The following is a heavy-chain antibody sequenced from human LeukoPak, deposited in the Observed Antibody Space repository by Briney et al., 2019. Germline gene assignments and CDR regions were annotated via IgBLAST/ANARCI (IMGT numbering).Heavy chain of an antibody. CDR3: ARVTIFGVVTHPIPPDAFDI. CDR2: IYYSGST. Sequence: SETLSLTCTVSGGSISSYYWSWIRQPPGKGLEWIGYIYYSGSTNYNPSLKSRVTISVDTSKNQFSLKLSSVTAADTAVYYCARVTIFGVVTHPIPPDAFDIWGQGTMVTVSS. J-gene: IGHJ3*02. V-gene: IGHV4-59*08. CDR1: GGSISSYY. D-gene: IGHD3-3*01.